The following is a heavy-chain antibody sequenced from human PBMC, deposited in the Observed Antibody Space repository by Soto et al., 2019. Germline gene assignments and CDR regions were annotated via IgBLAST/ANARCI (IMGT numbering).Heavy chain of an antibody. CDR3: GRANHYYYFEY. Sequence: GSLRLSCAASGFTFSSYAMSWVRQAPGKGLEWVSGISGSGGITYYADSVQGRFTISRDNSRDTLYLQMNNVRAEDTAVYYCGRANHYYYFEYWGQGALVTVYS. D-gene: IGHD1-26*01. V-gene: IGHV3-23*01. CDR2: ISGSGGIT. CDR1: GFTFSSYA. J-gene: IGHJ4*02.